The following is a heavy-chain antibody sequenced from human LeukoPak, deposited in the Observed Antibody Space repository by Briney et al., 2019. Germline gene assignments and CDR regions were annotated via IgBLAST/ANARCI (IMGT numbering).Heavy chain of an antibody. CDR2: INSDGSST. CDR1: GFSFSSYW. Sequence: GGSLRLSCAASGFSFSSYWMHWVRQAPGRGLVWVSRINSDGSSTNYAASVKGRFTISRDNATNTLYLQMNSLRAEDTAVYYCARGRFLEWLLYDYWGQGTLVTVSS. D-gene: IGHD3-3*01. CDR3: ARGRFLEWLLYDY. V-gene: IGHV3-74*01. J-gene: IGHJ4*02.